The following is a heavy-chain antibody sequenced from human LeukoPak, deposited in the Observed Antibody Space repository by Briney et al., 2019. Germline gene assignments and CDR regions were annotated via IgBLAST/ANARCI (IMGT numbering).Heavy chain of an antibody. V-gene: IGHV1-69*13. CDR2: IIPIFGTA. J-gene: IGHJ6*03. CDR3: ARARVGRVVRGGGIYYMDV. Sequence: SVKVSCKASGGAFSSYAISWVRQAPGQGLEWMGGIIPIFGTANYAQKFQGRVTITADESTSTAYMELSSLRSEDTAVYYCARARVGRVVRGGGIYYMDVWGKGTTVTISS. D-gene: IGHD3-10*01. CDR1: GGAFSSYA.